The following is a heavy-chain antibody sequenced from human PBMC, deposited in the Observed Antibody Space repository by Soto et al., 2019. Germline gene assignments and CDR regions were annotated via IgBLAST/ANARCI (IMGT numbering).Heavy chain of an antibody. J-gene: IGHJ5*02. CDR3: VRGGERNTATQFKRPFAS. D-gene: IGHD3-16*01. V-gene: IGHV1-2*02. CDR2: ISPNNGDR. CDR1: GYTFTDYF. Sequence: ASVKVSCKASGYTFTDYFMHWVRQAPGQGLEWMGWISPNNGDRSSAQKFQGRVTMTRDTSINTAYMELSRLRSDDMAVYYCVRGGERNTATQFKRPFASWGQGTVVTVSS.